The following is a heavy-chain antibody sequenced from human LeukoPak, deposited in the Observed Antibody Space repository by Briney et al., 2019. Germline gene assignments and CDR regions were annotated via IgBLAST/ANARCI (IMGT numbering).Heavy chain of an antibody. D-gene: IGHD6-13*01. Sequence: GESLKISCKGSGYSFTSYWIGWVRQMPGKGLEWMGIIYPGDSETTYSPAFRGQVTISADKSINTAYLQWSSLKASDTAMYYCARHLIAASATNRSPFDVWGQGTMVTVSS. V-gene: IGHV5-51*01. J-gene: IGHJ3*01. CDR3: ARHLIAASATNRSPFDV. CDR2: IYPGDSET. CDR1: GYSFTSYW.